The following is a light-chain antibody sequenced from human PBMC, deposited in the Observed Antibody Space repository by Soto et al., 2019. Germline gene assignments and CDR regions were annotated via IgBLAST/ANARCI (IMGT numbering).Light chain of an antibody. CDR1: QNINSW. J-gene: IGKJ2*01. CDR2: QAS. V-gene: IGKV1-5*03. CDR3: QQYKSYWDT. Sequence: DIQMTQSPSTLSASVGDRVTITCRASQNINSWLAWYQQKPGKAPKLLIYQASNLESGVSSRFSGSGSGTEFTLTISSLQPDDFATYYCQQYKSYWDTFGQGTKVEIK.